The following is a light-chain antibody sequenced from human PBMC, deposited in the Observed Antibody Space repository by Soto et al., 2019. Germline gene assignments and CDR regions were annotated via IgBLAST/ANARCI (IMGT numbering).Light chain of an antibody. CDR1: ISDVGSYNL. Sequence: QSALTQPASVSGSPGQSITISCTGTISDVGSYNLVSWYQQHPGKAPKLMIYEGSKRPSGVSNRFSGSKSGNTASLTISGLQAEDEADYYCCSYAGSSTHVVFVGGTKLTVL. J-gene: IGLJ2*01. V-gene: IGLV2-23*01. CDR3: CSYAGSSTHVV. CDR2: EGS.